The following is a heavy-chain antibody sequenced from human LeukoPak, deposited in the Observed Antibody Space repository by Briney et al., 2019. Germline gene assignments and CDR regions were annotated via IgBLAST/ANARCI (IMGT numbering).Heavy chain of an antibody. CDR2: IDPSDYYT. CDR1: GYSFTRYW. Sequence: GESLKISCKGSGYSFTRYWIGWVRQMPGKGLEWMGRIDPSDYYTNYSPSFQGHVTISADKSISTAYLQWSSLKASDTAMYYCARPSTPYDIFTGYYFDYWGQGTLVTVSS. J-gene: IGHJ4*02. V-gene: IGHV5-10-1*01. CDR3: ARPSTPYDIFTGYYFDY. D-gene: IGHD3-9*01.